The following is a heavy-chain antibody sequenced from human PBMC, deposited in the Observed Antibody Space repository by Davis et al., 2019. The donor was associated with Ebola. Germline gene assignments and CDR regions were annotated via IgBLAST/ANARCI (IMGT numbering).Heavy chain of an antibody. CDR2: IYPPDSDT. V-gene: IGHV5-51*01. CDR1: GYNLNNYW. Sequence: KVSCKGSGYNLNNYWIAWVRQMPGEGLEWMGIIYPPDSDTRYSPSFQGQVTISADKSINTAYLQWRSLKASDTAMYYCARRGDFWSGYYDYWGQGTLVSVSS. J-gene: IGHJ4*02. CDR3: ARRGDFWSGYYDY. D-gene: IGHD3-3*01.